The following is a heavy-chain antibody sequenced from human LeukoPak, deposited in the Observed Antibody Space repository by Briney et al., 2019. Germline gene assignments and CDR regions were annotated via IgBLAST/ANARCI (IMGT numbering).Heavy chain of an antibody. D-gene: IGHD2-2*01. CDR2: LYYTGST. CDR3: AGGPTSSFDY. Sequence: SETLSLTCTVSGGSISTYYWSWIRQPPGKGLEWIGYLYYTGSTNYSPSLKSRVTISVDRSKKQFSLKVSSVTAADTAVYYCAGGPTSSFDYWGQGTLVTVSS. CDR1: GGSISTYY. V-gene: IGHV4-59*08. J-gene: IGHJ4*02.